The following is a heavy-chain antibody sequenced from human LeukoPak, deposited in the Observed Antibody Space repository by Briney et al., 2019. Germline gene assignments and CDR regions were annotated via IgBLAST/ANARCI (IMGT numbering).Heavy chain of an antibody. V-gene: IGHV4-59*01. D-gene: IGHD5-12*01. CDR3: ARLGYDFNHYYYMDV. J-gene: IGHJ6*03. Sequence: SETLSLTCTVSGGSISSYYWSWIRQPPGKGLEWIGYIYYSGSTNYIPSLKSRVTISVDTSKNQSSLKLSSVTAADTAVYYCARLGYDFNHYYYMDVWGKGTTVTISS. CDR2: IYYSGST. CDR1: GGSISSYY.